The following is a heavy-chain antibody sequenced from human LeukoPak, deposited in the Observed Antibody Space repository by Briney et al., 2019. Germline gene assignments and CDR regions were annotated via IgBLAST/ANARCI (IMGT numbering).Heavy chain of an antibody. CDR1: GFTFNTFG. D-gene: IGHD5-18*01. V-gene: IGHV3-48*01. Sequence: GGSLRLSCATSGFTFNTFGMHWVRQAPGKGLEWVSYITGSATTTYYADSVKGRFTISRDNGKNSLYPQMNSLRAEDTSVYYCARDVGYRSWFDPWGQGTLVIVSS. J-gene: IGHJ5*02. CDR3: ARDVGYRSWFDP. CDR2: ITGSATTT.